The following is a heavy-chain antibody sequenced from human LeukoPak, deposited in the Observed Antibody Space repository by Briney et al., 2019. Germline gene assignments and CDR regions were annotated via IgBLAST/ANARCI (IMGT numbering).Heavy chain of an antibody. CDR2: IYYTGST. Sequence: SETLSLTCTISGSSITSVSHYWGWIRQPPGKGLEWIGDIYYTGSTYYSPSLRSRVTMSVHTSEDQFSLRLNSVTAVDTAVYYCARRWGNIVGVTYEYWGQGTPVTVSS. V-gene: IGHV4-39*01. D-gene: IGHD3-16*01. CDR3: ARRWGNIVGVTYEY. J-gene: IGHJ4*02. CDR1: GSSITSVSHY.